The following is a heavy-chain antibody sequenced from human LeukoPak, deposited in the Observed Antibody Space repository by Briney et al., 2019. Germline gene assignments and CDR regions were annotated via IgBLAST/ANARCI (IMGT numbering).Heavy chain of an antibody. CDR2: IYPGDSDT. CDR1: GYSFTSYW. V-gene: IGHV5-51*01. Sequence: GESLKISCKGSGYSFTSYWIGWVRPMPGKGLEWMGIIYPGDSDTRYSPSFQGQVTISADKSISTAYLQWSSLKASDTAMYYCARRAVRGVIGENYFDYWGRGTLVTVSS. CDR3: ARRAVRGVIGENYFDY. J-gene: IGHJ4*02. D-gene: IGHD3-10*01.